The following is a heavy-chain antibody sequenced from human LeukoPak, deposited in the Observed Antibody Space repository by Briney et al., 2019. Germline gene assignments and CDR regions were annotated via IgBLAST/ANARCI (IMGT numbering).Heavy chain of an antibody. J-gene: IGHJ5*02. CDR3: AREGGDPRWLDP. CDR1: GGSISSYY. CDR2: INTSGST. D-gene: IGHD6-25*01. V-gene: IGHV4-4*07. Sequence: SETPSLTCTVSGGSISSYYWTWIRQSAGKGLEWIGRINTSGSTNYNPSLRSRVTMSVNTSKNQFSLNLTSVTSADTAVYSCAREGGDPRWLDPWGQGTLVTVSS.